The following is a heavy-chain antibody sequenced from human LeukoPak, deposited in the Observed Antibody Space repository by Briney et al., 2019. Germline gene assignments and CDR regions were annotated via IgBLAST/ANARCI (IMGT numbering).Heavy chain of an antibody. CDR2: IKLDGSET. J-gene: IGHJ3*02. D-gene: IGHD3-22*01. V-gene: IGHV3-7*01. CDR1: GFTFSGYW. Sequence: GGSLRLSCAASGFTFSGYWMNWVRQAPGKGLEWVANIKLDGSETHYADSVKGRFTISRDNARNSLYLQMHSLRVEDTAVYYCARVRYYDCDAFDIWGQGTMVTVSS. CDR3: ARVRYYDCDAFDI.